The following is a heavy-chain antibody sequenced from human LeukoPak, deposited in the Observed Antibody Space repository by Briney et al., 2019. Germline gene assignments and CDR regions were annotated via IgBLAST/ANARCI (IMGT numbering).Heavy chain of an antibody. CDR2: MNPNSGNT. Sequence: ASVKASCKASGYTFTSYDINWVRQATGQGLEWMGWMNPNSGNTGYAQKFQGRVTMTRNTSISTAYMELSSLRSEDTAVYYCARVEEDCSSTSCSYYFDYWGQGTLVTVSS. D-gene: IGHD2-2*01. J-gene: IGHJ4*02. CDR1: GYTFTSYD. CDR3: ARVEEDCSSTSCSYYFDY. V-gene: IGHV1-8*01.